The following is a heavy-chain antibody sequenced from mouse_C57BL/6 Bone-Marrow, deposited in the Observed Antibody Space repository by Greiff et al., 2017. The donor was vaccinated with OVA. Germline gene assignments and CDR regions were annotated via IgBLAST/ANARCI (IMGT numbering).Heavy chain of an antibody. CDR2: IDPSDSYT. D-gene: IGHD2-12*01. Sequence: VHLQQPGAELVRPGTSVKLSCKASGYTFTSYWMHWVKQRPGQGLEWIGVIDPSDSYTNYNQKFKGKATLTVDTSSSTAYMQLSSLTSEDSAVYYCARFYAGYFDVWGTGTTVTVSS. J-gene: IGHJ1*03. CDR3: ARFYAGYFDV. V-gene: IGHV1-59*01. CDR1: GYTFTSYW.